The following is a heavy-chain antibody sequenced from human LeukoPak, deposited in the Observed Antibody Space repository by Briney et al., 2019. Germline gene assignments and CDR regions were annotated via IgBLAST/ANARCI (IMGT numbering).Heavy chain of an antibody. Sequence: PGGSLRLSCTTSGFTFGDYAMSWFRQAPGKGLEWVGFIRSKAYVGTTEYAASVKGRFTISRDDSKSIAYLQMNSLKIEDTAVYYCSRVWFYYGSSDYYFDYWGQGTLVTVSS. V-gene: IGHV3-49*03. J-gene: IGHJ4*02. CDR3: SRVWFYYGSSDYYFDY. CDR2: IRSKAYVGTT. CDR1: GFTFGDYA. D-gene: IGHD3-22*01.